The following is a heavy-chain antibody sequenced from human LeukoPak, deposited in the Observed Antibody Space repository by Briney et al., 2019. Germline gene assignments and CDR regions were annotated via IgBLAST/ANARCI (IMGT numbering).Heavy chain of an antibody. D-gene: IGHD6-13*01. Sequence: PSETLSLTCAVYGGSFSGYYWSWIRQPPGKGLEWIGEITHSGSTNYNPSLKSRVTISVDTSKNQFSLKLSSVTAADTAVYYCARRRWGAAAGTRGWFDPWGQGTLATVSS. CDR1: GGSFSGYY. V-gene: IGHV4-34*01. CDR3: ARRRWGAAAGTRGWFDP. J-gene: IGHJ5*02. CDR2: ITHSGST.